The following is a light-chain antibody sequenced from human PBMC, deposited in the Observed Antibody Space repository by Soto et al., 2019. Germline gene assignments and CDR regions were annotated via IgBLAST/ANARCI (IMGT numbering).Light chain of an antibody. V-gene: IGKV1-5*01. CDR1: QSSSSW. CDR3: QQLFDSPIT. CDR2: DAS. Sequence: DIQMTQSPATLSAAVGYRFPIACRASQSSSSWSAWYQQKPGKAPKLLIYDASSLESGVPSRFSATVSGTEFSLTITSLQPEDFATYYCQQLFDSPITFCQETRVEIK. J-gene: IGKJ5*01.